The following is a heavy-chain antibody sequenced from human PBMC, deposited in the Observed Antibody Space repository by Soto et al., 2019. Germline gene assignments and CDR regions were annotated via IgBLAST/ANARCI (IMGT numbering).Heavy chain of an antibody. Sequence: QVTLKESGPVLVKPTETLTLRCTVSGLSISDSEMGVSWIRQPPGKALEWLAHIDSIGEKSYRTFLKSRLTISKDTSKSQIVLIMTNMDPADTGTYYCARRHLAVAVSPWFDPWGQGILVTVSS. J-gene: IGHJ5*02. V-gene: IGHV2-26*01. CDR3: ARRHLAVAVSPWFDP. D-gene: IGHD6-19*01. CDR2: IDSIGEK. CDR1: GLSISDSEMG.